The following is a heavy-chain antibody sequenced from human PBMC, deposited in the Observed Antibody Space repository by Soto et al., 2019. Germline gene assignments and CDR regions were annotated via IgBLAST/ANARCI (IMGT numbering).Heavy chain of an antibody. CDR2: ISGSGGST. V-gene: IGHV3-23*01. CDR3: ARRGSGSDYDY. CDR1: GFTFTSYA. J-gene: IGHJ4*02. D-gene: IGHD1-26*01. Sequence: EVQLLESGGGLVQPGGSLRLSCAASGFTFTSYAMRWVRQAPEKGLEWVSAISGSGGSTYYADSVKGRFTISRDNSKNTLYLQMSSLRAEDTAVYYCARRGSGSDYDYWGQGTLVTVSS.